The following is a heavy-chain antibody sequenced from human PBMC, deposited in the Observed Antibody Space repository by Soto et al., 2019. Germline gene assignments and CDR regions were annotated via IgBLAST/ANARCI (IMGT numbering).Heavy chain of an antibody. CDR2: IYYSGST. CDR1: GGSISSGDYY. Sequence: QVQLQESGPGLVKPSQTLSLTCTVSGGSISSGDYYWSWIRQPPGKGLEWIGSIYYSGSTYYNPSRKSRVTISVDTSKNQCSLKLSSVTAADTAVYYCARAPPLGSYYFDYWGQGTLVTVSS. V-gene: IGHV4-30-4*01. D-gene: IGHD3-10*01. CDR3: ARAPPLGSYYFDY. J-gene: IGHJ4*02.